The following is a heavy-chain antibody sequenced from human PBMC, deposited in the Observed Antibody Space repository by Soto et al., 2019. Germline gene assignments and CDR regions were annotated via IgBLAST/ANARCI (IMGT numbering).Heavy chain of an antibody. J-gene: IGHJ3*02. D-gene: IGHD1-1*01. CDR2: SNHSGST. V-gene: IGHV4-34*01. Sequence: ETLSPPCTVSGGFLRGQLRNWIRQPPGKGPEWIGASNHSGSTNYQPSLKSRVPISLDTSTNQYALRLSSVTAADTAVYYCARGFFPARLRPPDNIWSQGT. CDR1: GGFLRGQL. CDR3: ARGFFPARLRPPDNI.